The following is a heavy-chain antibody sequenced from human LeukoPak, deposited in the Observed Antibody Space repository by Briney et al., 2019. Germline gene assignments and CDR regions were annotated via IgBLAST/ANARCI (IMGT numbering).Heavy chain of an antibody. Sequence: ASVKVSCKASGYTFTSYDINWVRQAPGQGLEWMGWMNPNSGNTGYAQKFQGRVTMTRNTSISTAYMELSSLRSEDTAVDYCARGNYDFWSGYYSSYYYYYYGMDVWGQGTTVTVSS. V-gene: IGHV1-8*01. D-gene: IGHD3-3*01. CDR3: ARGNYDFWSGYYSSYYYYYYGMDV. J-gene: IGHJ6*02. CDR1: GYTFTSYD. CDR2: MNPNSGNT.